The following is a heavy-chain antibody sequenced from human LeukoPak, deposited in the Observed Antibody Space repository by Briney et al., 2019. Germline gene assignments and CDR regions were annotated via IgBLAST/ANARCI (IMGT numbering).Heavy chain of an antibody. Sequence: ASVKVSCKVSGYTLTELSMHWVRQAPGKGLEWMGGFDPEDGETIYAQKFQGRVTMTEDTSTDTAYMELSSLRSEDTAAYYCATARTSDYGDDYYYYYGMDVWGQGTTVTVSS. V-gene: IGHV1-24*01. CDR3: ATARTSDYGDDYYYYYGMDV. J-gene: IGHJ6*02. CDR1: GYTLTELS. D-gene: IGHD4-17*01. CDR2: FDPEDGET.